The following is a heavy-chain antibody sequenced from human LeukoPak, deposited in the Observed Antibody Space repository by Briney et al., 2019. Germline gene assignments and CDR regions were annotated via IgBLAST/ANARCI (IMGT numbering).Heavy chain of an antibody. D-gene: IGHD4-17*01. CDR2: IYYSGST. J-gene: IGHJ4*02. CDR1: GGSISSYY. CDR3: ARGRGDYGDYFDY. Sequence: SETLSLTCTVSGGSISSYYWSWIRQPPGKGLEWIGYIYYSGSTNYNPSLKRRVTISVDTSKNQFSLKLSSVTAADTAVYYCARGRGDYGDYFDYWGQGTLVTVSS. V-gene: IGHV4-59*01.